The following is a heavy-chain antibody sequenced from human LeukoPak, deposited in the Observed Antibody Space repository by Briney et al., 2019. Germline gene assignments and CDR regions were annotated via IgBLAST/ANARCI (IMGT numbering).Heavy chain of an antibody. V-gene: IGHV3-11*01. CDR3: ARGWQQLVEVPVYYYGMDV. J-gene: IGHJ6*02. CDR2: ISSSGSTI. D-gene: IGHD6-13*01. CDR1: GFTFSDYY. Sequence: GGSLRLSCAASGFTFSDYYMSWIRQAPGKGLEWVSYISSSGSTIYYADSVKGRFTISRDNAKNSLYLQMNSLRAEDTAVYYCARGWQQLVEVPVYYYGMDVWGQGTTVTVSS.